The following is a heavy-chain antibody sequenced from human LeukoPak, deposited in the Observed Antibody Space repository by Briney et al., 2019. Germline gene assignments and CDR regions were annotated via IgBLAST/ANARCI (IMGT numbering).Heavy chain of an antibody. CDR1: GYTFTGYY. D-gene: IGHD3-10*01. CDR3: ARDYDRGESLEARWFDP. J-gene: IGHJ5*02. Sequence: ASVKVSCKASGYTFTGYYMHWVRQAPGQGLEWMGWISAYNGNTNYAQNLQGRVTMTTDTSTRTAYMELRSLRSDDTAVYYCARDYDRGESLEARWFDPWGQGTLVTVSS. CDR2: ISAYNGNT. V-gene: IGHV1-18*04.